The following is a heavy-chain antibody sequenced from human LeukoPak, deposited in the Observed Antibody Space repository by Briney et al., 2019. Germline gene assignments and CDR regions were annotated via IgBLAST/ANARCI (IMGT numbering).Heavy chain of an antibody. J-gene: IGHJ4*02. CDR1: GYTFTSHA. Sequence: ASVKVSCKASGYTFTSHAMNWVRQAPGQGLEWMGWINTNTGNPTYAQGFTGRFVLSLDTSVSTVYLQISSLKPEDTAVYYCAKQGPGYCGSTSCYGVDYWGQGTLVTVSS. V-gene: IGHV7-4-1*02. D-gene: IGHD2-2*01. CDR3: AKQGPGYCGSTSCYGVDY. CDR2: INTNTGNP.